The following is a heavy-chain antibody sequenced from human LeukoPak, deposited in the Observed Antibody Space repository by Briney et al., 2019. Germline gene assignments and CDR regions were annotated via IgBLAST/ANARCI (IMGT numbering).Heavy chain of an antibody. J-gene: IGHJ4*02. CDR2: ISGGGGST. V-gene: IGHV3-23*01. CDR1: GFTFSSYR. D-gene: IGHD3-22*01. Sequence: GSLRLSCAASGFTFSSYRMNWVRQAPGKGLEWVSAISGGGGSTYYADSVKGRFTISRDNSKNTLYLQMNSLRAEDTAVYYCAKDRYYYDSTGIFDYWGQGTLVTVSS. CDR3: AKDRYYYDSTGIFDY.